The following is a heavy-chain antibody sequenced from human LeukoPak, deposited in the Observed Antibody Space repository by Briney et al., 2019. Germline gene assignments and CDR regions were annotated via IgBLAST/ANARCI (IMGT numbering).Heavy chain of an antibody. D-gene: IGHD6-19*01. V-gene: IGHV3-66*02. Sequence: GGSLRLSCAASGFTVSTNYMTWVRQAPGKGLEWVSVIYTGGSTYYADSVKGRFTISRDNSKDTLYLQMNSLRGEDTAVYYCARAVGFGAVAGTWDYWGQGTLVTVSS. CDR2: IYTGGST. CDR1: GFTVSTNY. CDR3: ARAVGFGAVAGTWDY. J-gene: IGHJ4*02.